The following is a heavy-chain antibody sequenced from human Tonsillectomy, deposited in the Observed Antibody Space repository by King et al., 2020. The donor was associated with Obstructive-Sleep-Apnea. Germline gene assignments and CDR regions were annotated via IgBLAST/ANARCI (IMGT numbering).Heavy chain of an antibody. V-gene: IGHV1-18*01. J-gene: IGHJ5*02. D-gene: IGHD2-21*02. Sequence: HVQLVESGAEVKKPGASVKVSCKASGYTFTSYGISWVRQAPGQGLEWMGWISAYNGNTNYAQKLQGRVTMTTDTSTSTAYMELRSLRSDDTAVYYCARDQRAYCGGDCYWFDPWGQGTLVTVSS. CDR2: ISAYNGNT. CDR1: GYTFTSYG. CDR3: ARDQRAYCGGDCYWFDP.